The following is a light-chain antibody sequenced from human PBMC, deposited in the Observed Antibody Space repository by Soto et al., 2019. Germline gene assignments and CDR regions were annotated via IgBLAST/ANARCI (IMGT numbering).Light chain of an antibody. J-gene: IGKJ2*01. Sequence: EIVMTQSPATLSVSPGERATLSCRASQRVSSNFAWYQQKPGQAPRLLIYGASTRATRIPARFSGSGSGTEFNLTISRRQSEDFAVYYCRQYNNWPPYTFGQGTKLEIK. CDR2: GAS. V-gene: IGKV3-15*01. CDR3: RQYNNWPPYT. CDR1: QRVSSN.